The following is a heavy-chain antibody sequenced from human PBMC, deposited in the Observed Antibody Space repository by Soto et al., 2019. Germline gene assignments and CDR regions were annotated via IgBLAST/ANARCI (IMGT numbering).Heavy chain of an antibody. D-gene: IGHD3-10*01. CDR1: GFTFNNYA. CDR2: ISGTGDAT. J-gene: IGHJ4*02. V-gene: IGHV3-23*01. CDR3: AKRGSSKNLDN. Sequence: EVQLLESGGGLVQPGESLRLSCAVSGFTFNNYAMSWVRQAPGKGLEWVSIISGTGDATYYADSVKGRFTISRDNSKNTLYLQMNSLRAEDTAIYYCAKRGSSKNLDNWGQGTLVTVSS.